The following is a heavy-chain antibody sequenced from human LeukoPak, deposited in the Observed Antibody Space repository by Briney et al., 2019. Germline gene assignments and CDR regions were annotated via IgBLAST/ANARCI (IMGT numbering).Heavy chain of an antibody. J-gene: IGHJ6*03. CDR2: INWNGGST. Sequence: GGSLRLSCAASGFTFDDYGMSWVRQAPGKGLEWVSGINWNGGSTGYADSVKGRFTISRDNAKNSLYLQMNSLRDEDTALYYCARDLYYYDSSGYDDPYYYYYMDVWGKGTTVTVSS. CDR1: GFTFDDYG. D-gene: IGHD3-22*01. CDR3: ARDLYYYDSSGYDDPYYYYYMDV. V-gene: IGHV3-20*04.